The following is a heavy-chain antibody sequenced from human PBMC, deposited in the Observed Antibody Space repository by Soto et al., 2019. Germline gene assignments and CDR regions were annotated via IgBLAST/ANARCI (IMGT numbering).Heavy chain of an antibody. V-gene: IGHV1-18*01. J-gene: IGHJ4*02. CDR3: AREGPPRDD. CDR2: ISAYNGNT. Sequence: QVQLVQSGAEVKKPGASVKVSCKASGYTFTSYAISWVRQAPGQGLEWMGWISAYNGNTKYAQKLQGRVIMTTDTSTSTDYMKVRGLRSDDAAVYYCAREGPPRDDWGQGTLVTVSS. CDR1: GYTFTSYA.